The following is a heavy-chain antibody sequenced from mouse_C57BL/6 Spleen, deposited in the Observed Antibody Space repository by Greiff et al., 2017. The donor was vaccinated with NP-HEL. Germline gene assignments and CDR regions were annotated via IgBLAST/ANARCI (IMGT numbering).Heavy chain of an antibody. CDR1: GFTFSDYY. CDR3: ARESHYYGSQYFDV. Sequence: EVMLVESEGGLVQPGSSMKLSCTASGFTFSDYYMAWVRQVPEKGLEWVANINYDGSSTYYLDSLKSRFIISRDNAKNILYLQMSSLKSEDTATYYCARESHYYGSQYFDVWGTGTTVTVSS. CDR2: INYDGSST. V-gene: IGHV5-16*01. D-gene: IGHD1-1*01. J-gene: IGHJ1*03.